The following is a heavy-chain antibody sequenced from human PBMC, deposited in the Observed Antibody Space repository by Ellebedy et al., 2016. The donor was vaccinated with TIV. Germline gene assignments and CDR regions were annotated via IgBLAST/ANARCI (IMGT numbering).Heavy chain of an antibody. V-gene: IGHV3-48*04. CDR3: ASDAYDI. Sequence: PGGSLRLSCTASGFTFSNNSMNWVRQAPGKGLDWVSYISSTGTTIYYADSVKGRFTISRDNAKISLYLQMNSLTAEDTAVYYCASDAYDIWGQGTKVTVSS. J-gene: IGHJ3*02. CDR1: GFTFSNNS. CDR2: ISSTGTTI.